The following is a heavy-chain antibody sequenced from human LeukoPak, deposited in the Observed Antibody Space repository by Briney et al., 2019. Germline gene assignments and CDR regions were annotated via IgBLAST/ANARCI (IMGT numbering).Heavy chain of an antibody. CDR2: ISSNGGST. CDR1: GFTFSSYG. V-gene: IGHV3-64*01. D-gene: IGHD2-15*01. CDR3: ARDQYCSGGSCYRSFDY. J-gene: IGHJ4*02. Sequence: GGSVRLSCAASGFTFSSYGMHWVRQAPGKGLEYVSAISSNGGSTYYANSVKGRFTISRDNSKNTLYLQMGSLRAEDMAVYYCARDQYCSGGSCYRSFDYWGQGTLVTVSS.